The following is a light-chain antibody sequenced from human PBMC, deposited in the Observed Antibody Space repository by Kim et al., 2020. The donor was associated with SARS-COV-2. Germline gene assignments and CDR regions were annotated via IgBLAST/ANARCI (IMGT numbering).Light chain of an antibody. CDR2: GEN. J-gene: IGLJ3*02. CDR1: SLRNYY. V-gene: IGLV3-19*01. CDR3: NSRDSSGSHLM. Sequence: SSELTQDPAVSVALGQTVRITCQGDSLRNYYASWYQQMPGQAPVLVIYGENKRPSRIPDRFSGSTSRGTASLTITGAQAEDEADYFCNSRDSSGSHLMFGGGTQLTVL.